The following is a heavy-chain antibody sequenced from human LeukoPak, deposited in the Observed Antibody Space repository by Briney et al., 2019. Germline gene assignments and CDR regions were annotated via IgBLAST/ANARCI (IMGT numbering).Heavy chain of an antibody. D-gene: IGHD6-13*01. CDR2: SIPMFGTA. CDR3: ATGPYSSSWYDLYYYYYMDV. Sequence: SVKVSCKASGGTFSSYSISGVRQAPGRGLEWVGGSIPMFGTANYAQKFQGRVTITTDESTSTAYMELSSLRSEDTAVYYCATGPYSSSWYDLYYYYYMDVWGKGTTVTVSS. V-gene: IGHV1-69*05. J-gene: IGHJ6*03. CDR1: GGTFSSYS.